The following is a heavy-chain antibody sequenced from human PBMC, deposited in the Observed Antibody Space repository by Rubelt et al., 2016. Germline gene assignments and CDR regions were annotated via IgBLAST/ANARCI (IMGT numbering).Heavy chain of an antibody. J-gene: IGHJ3*02. CDR1: GGSISSSNYY. D-gene: IGHD2-8*01. CDR3: ATSYRTTGYGAFDS. Sequence: QLQLQESGPGLVKPSETLSLTCTVSGGSISSSNYYWGWIRQPPGKGLEWIGSIDYSGSTDYNPSLKSRVTIYVDTSKNQFALRRTSVADADTAVYYCATSYRTTGYGAFDSWGQGTTVIVSS. V-gene: IGHV4-39*01. CDR2: IDYSGST.